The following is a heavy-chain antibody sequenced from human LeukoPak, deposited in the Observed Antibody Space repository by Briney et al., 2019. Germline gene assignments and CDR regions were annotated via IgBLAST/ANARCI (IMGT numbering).Heavy chain of an antibody. D-gene: IGHD6-25*01. J-gene: IGHJ6*03. CDR2: IWYDGSNK. CDR3: AKDLYSSGFYYMDV. CDR1: GFTFGNFG. V-gene: IGHV3-30*02. Sequence: GGPLRLSCVASGFTFGNFGMPWARQVPGKGLEWVAFIWYDGSNKYFPDSVKGRFTISRDNSKNTLYLQMNSLRAEDTAVYYCAKDLYSSGFYYMDVWGKGTTVTVSS.